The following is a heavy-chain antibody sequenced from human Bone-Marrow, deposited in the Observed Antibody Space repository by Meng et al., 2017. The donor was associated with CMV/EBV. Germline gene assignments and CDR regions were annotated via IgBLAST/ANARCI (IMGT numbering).Heavy chain of an antibody. D-gene: IGHD3-3*01. CDR2: INWNGGST. Sequence: GESLKISCAASGFTFDDYGISWVRQAPGKGLEWVSGINWNGGSTGYADSVKGRFTISRDNAKNSLYLQMNSLRAEDTALYHCLRDHDVWSRGGDWGQGTMVTVSS. CDR3: LRDHDVWSRGGD. J-gene: IGHJ4*02. V-gene: IGHV3-20*01. CDR1: GFTFDDYG.